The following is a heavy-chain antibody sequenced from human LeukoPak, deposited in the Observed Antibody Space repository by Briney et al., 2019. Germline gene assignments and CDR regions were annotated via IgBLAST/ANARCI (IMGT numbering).Heavy chain of an antibody. D-gene: IGHD5-18*01. Sequence: ASVKVSCKASGYTFTGYYMHWVRQAPGQGLEWMGWINPNSGGTNYAQKFQGRVTMTRDTSISTAYMELSRLRSDDTAVYYCARDQEDTAMVPGHYYYMDVWGKGTTVTVSS. CDR3: ARDQEDTAMVPGHYYYMDV. J-gene: IGHJ6*03. CDR2: INPNSGGT. CDR1: GYTFTGYY. V-gene: IGHV1-2*02.